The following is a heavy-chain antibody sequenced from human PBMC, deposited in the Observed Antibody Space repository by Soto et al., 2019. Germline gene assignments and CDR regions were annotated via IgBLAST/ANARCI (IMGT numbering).Heavy chain of an antibody. V-gene: IGHV4-34*01. CDR2: INHRGIT. J-gene: IGHJ4*02. D-gene: IGHD3-22*01. CDR3: ARVGYYDSSRFFAPFDF. Sequence: SETLSRTCAVYGGCFSGFYWSWIRQPPGNGLEWIGEINHRGITGYNPSLKSRVTISIDTSKSQFSLRLKSVTAADTAVYYCARVGYYDSSRFFAPFDFWAQGALVNVSS. CDR1: GGCFSGFY.